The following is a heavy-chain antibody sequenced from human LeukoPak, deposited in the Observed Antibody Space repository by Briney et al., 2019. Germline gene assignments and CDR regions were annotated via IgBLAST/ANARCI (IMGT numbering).Heavy chain of an antibody. Sequence: SETLSLTCTVSGGSISGDYWSWIRQPPGKGLEWIGYIYYSGTTNYTPSLKSRVTISVDTSKSQFSLKLTSVTAADTAVYYCARGGKWLQIDYWGQGTLVTVSS. CDR3: ARGGKWLQIDY. D-gene: IGHD5-24*01. V-gene: IGHV4-59*01. CDR1: GGSISGDY. CDR2: IYYSGTT. J-gene: IGHJ4*02.